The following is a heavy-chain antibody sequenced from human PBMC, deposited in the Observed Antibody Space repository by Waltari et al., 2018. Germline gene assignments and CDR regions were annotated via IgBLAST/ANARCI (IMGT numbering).Heavy chain of an antibody. CDR3: ATPRRGAFDS. CDR1: GCSLTELS. J-gene: IGHJ3*02. V-gene: IGHV1-24*01. Sequence: QVRLVQTGAEVEKPGASVEGHCKGYGCSLTELSMNWGREAPGNGLEWRGGFDHEDGETIYARKFQGRVTMTEDTSPDTAYLELSSLRSEDTAVYYCATPRRGAFDSWGQGTMVTVSS. CDR2: FDHEDGET.